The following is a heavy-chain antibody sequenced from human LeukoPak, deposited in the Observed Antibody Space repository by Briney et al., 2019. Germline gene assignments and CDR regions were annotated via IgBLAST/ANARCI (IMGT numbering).Heavy chain of an antibody. J-gene: IGHJ4*02. CDR3: ARRRGITMVRGVMELFDY. CDR2: IYYSGTT. CDR1: GGLISISTYY. D-gene: IGHD3-10*01. Sequence: SETLSLTCTVSGGLISISTYYWGWIRQPPGKGLEWIGSIYYSGTTHYNPSLKSRVTIAVDTSKNQFSLKLSSVTAADTAVYYCARRRGITMVRGVMELFDYWGQGTLVTVSS. V-gene: IGHV4-39*07.